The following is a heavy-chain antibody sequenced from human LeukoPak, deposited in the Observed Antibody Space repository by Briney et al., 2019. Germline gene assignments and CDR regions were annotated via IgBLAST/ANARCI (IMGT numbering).Heavy chain of an antibody. Sequence: TSETLSLTCAVYGGSFSGYYWSWIRQPPGKGLEWIGEINHSGSTNYNPSLKSRVTISVDTSKNQFSLKLSSVTAADTAVYYCARGRNLHCSGGSCYRLYGMDVWGQGTTVTVSS. CDR3: ARGRNLHCSGGSCYRLYGMDV. CDR1: GGSFSGYY. CDR2: INHSGST. J-gene: IGHJ6*02. D-gene: IGHD2-15*01. V-gene: IGHV4-34*01.